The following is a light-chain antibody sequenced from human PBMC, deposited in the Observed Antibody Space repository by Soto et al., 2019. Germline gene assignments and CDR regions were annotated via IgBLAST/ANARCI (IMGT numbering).Light chain of an antibody. CDR1: SSDVGGYNY. CDR3: SSYTSSSTLVYV. J-gene: IGLJ1*01. CDR2: DVS. Sequence: QSVLTQPASVSGSPGQSITISCTGTSSDVGGYNYVSWYQQHPGKAPKLMIYDVSNRPSGVSNRFSGSKSDNTASLTISGLQAEDEADYYCSSYTSSSTLVYVFGTGTKVTVL. V-gene: IGLV2-14*01.